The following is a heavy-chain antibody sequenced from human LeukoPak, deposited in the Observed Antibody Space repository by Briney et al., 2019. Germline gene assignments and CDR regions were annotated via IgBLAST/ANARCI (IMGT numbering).Heavy chain of an antibody. CDR1: GFTFDDYA. V-gene: IGHV3-9*01. J-gene: IGHJ6*03. CDR3: ARDGDPAYYYYMDV. D-gene: IGHD6-25*01. CDR2: ISWNSGSI. Sequence: GGSPRLSCAASGFTFDDYAMHWVRQAPGKGLEWVSGISWNSGSIGYADSVKGRFTISRDNAKNSLYLQMNSLRAEDTAVYYCARDGDPAYYYYMDVWGKGTTVTVSS.